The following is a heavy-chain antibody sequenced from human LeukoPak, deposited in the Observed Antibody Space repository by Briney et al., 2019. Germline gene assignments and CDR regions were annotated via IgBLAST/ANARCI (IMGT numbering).Heavy chain of an antibody. Sequence: GGSMRLSCAASGFTFSAYGMHWVRQAPGKGLEWVAVIWSDGGKSYNSDSVKGRFTISRDNSKNTLYLQMNSLRADDTAVYYCATDSIGPATDFDYWGQGTLVTVSS. CDR3: ATDSIGPATDFDY. CDR1: GFTFSAYG. J-gene: IGHJ4*02. CDR2: IWSDGGKS. V-gene: IGHV3-33*01. D-gene: IGHD2-2*01.